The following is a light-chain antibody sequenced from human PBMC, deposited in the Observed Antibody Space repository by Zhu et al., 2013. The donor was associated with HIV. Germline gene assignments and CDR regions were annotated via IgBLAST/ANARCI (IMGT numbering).Light chain of an antibody. CDR1: QSVTIN. V-gene: IGKV3-15*01. CDR3: QQRSNWPLT. CDR2: GAS. J-gene: IGKJ5*01. Sequence: EVVMTQSPDTLSVSPGETATLSCRASQSVTINLAWYQQKPGQAPRLLIYGASTRAAGIPARFSGSGSGTDFTLTISSLEPEDFAVYYCQQRSNWPLTFGQGTRLEIK.